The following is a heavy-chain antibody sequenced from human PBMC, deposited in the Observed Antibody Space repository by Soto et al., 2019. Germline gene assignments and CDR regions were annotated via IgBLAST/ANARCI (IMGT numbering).Heavy chain of an antibody. CDR1: GGTFNSYA. V-gene: IGHV1-69*06. CDR3: ARWGGRSGGGDNCFDKPFDY. J-gene: IGHJ4*02. Sequence: QVRLVQSGAEVKKPESSVKVSCKPSGGTFNSYAIHWVRQAPGQGLEWLGAIIPISGTANSAQKFQGRVTITADKSTSTVYMDLSSLRSDDTAVYYCARWGGRSGGGDNCFDKPFDYWGQGTLVTVSS. CDR2: IIPISGTA. D-gene: IGHD2-21*01.